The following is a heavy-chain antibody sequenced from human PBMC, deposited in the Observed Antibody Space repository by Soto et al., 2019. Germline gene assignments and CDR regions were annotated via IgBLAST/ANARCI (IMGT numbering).Heavy chain of an antibody. Sequence: LRLSCAADGFTFRNCWTSWVRQAPGKGLEWVANIKQDGSEKYYVDSVKGRFTISRDNAKNSLYLQMNSLRAEDTAVYYCARDRIVATTFFDYWGQGTLVTVSS. D-gene: IGHD5-12*01. CDR1: GFTFRNCW. CDR2: IKQDGSEK. CDR3: ARDRIVATTFFDY. V-gene: IGHV3-7*01. J-gene: IGHJ4*02.